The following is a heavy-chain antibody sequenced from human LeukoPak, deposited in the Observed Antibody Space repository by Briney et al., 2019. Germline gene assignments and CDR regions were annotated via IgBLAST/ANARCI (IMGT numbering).Heavy chain of an antibody. Sequence: SATLSLTCPVSGYSISSGYYWGWIWQPPGKGLEWVGSIYHSGSSYYNPSLKTRVTISVDTSKNQFSLKLSSVTAADTAVYYCARCRVYSISWCDAFDIGGQGTMVTDSS. D-gene: IGHD6-13*01. CDR1: GYSISSGYY. CDR3: ARCRVYSISWCDAFDI. J-gene: IGHJ3*02. CDR2: IYHSGSS. V-gene: IGHV4-38-2*01.